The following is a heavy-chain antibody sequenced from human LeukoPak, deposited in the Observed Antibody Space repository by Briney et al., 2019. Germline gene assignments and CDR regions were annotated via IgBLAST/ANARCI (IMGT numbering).Heavy chain of an antibody. CDR3: ARDQPFSNYYDSSGYLGVLDY. V-gene: IGHV3-21*01. D-gene: IGHD3-22*01. Sequence: ETLSLTCTVSGGSISSSSYYWGWIRQPPGKGLEWVSSISSGSTYIYYADSVKGRFTISRDNSKNTLYLQMNSLRAEDTAVYYCARDQPFSNYYDSSGYLGVLDYWGQGTLVTVSS. CDR2: ISSGSTYI. J-gene: IGHJ4*02. CDR1: GGSISSSS.